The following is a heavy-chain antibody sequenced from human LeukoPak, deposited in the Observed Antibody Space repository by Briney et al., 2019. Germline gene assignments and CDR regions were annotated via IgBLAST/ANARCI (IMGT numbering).Heavy chain of an antibody. D-gene: IGHD2-21*02. CDR1: GGSFSGYY. J-gene: IGHJ2*01. CDR2: INHSGST. V-gene: IGHV4-34*01. CDR3: ARAADVCGGDCYPVYWYFDL. Sequence: SETLSLTCAVYGGSFSGYYWSWIRQPPGKGLEWIGEINHSGSTNYNPSLKSRVTISVDTSNNQFSLKLSSVTAADAAVYYCARAADVCGGDCYPVYWYFDLWGRGTLVTVSS.